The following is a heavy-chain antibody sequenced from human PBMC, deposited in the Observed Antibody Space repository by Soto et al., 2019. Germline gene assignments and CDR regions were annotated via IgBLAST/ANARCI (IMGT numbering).Heavy chain of an antibody. CDR3: ARDRGDSSSWYGSKDYYYGMDV. J-gene: IGHJ6*02. V-gene: IGHV1-69*13. CDR1: GRTFSSYA. Sequence: SVKVSCKASGRTFSSYAISWVRQAPGQGLEWMGGIIPIFGTANYAQKFQGRVTIAADESTSTAYMELSSLRSEDTAVYYCARDRGDSSSWYGSKDYYYGMDVWGQGTTVTVSS. CDR2: IIPIFGTA. D-gene: IGHD6-13*01.